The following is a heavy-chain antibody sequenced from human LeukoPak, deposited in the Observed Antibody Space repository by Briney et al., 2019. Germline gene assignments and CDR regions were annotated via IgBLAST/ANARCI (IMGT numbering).Heavy chain of an antibody. J-gene: IGHJ4*02. D-gene: IGHD2-15*01. CDR1: GGTFSSYA. V-gene: IGHV1-69*05. CDR2: IIPIFGTA. Sequence: SVKVSCKASGGTFSSYAISWVRQAPGQGLEWMGRIIPIFGTANYAQKFQGRVTITTDESTSTAYMELSSLRSEDTAVYYCARGTRRYCSGGSCYSGWGQGTLVTGSS. CDR3: ARGTRRYCSGGSCYSG.